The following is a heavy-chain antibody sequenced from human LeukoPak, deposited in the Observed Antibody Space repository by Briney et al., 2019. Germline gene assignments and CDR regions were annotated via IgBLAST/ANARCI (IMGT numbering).Heavy chain of an antibody. J-gene: IGHJ4*02. D-gene: IGHD3-22*01. Sequence: ASVKVSCQGSRYTLTRYYIHWGRQAPGQGVEWMGIINPSGGSTSYAQKFQGRVTMTRDTSTSTVYMELSSLRSEDTAVYYCARDSSGYCFDYWGQGTLVTVSS. V-gene: IGHV1-46*01. CDR3: ARDSSGYCFDY. CDR1: RYTLTRYY. CDR2: INPSGGST.